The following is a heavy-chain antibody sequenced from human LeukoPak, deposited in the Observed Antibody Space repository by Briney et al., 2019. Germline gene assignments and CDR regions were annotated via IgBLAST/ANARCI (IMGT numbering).Heavy chain of an antibody. CDR3: AREARYSSSWYRAGAFDI. V-gene: IGHV4-59*01. CDR1: GGSISSYY. CDR2: IYYSGST. Sequence: SETLSLTCTVSGGSISSYYWSWIRQPPGKGLEWIGYIYYSGSTNYNPSLKSRVTISVDTSKNQFSLKLSSVTAADTAVYYCAREARYSSSWYRAGAFDIWGQGTMVTVSS. J-gene: IGHJ3*02. D-gene: IGHD6-13*01.